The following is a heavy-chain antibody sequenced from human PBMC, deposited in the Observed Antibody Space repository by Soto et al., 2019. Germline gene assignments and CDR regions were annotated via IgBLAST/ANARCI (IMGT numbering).Heavy chain of an antibody. Sequence: SETLCLTCAVSGGSISSSNWWSWVRQPPGKGLEWIGEIYHSGSTNYNPSLKSRVTISVDKSKNQFSLKLSSVTAADTAVYYCARGGKHYDILTGYYNPPGFDYWGQGTLVTVSS. J-gene: IGHJ4*02. CDR1: GGSISSSNW. V-gene: IGHV4-4*02. CDR2: IYHSGST. D-gene: IGHD3-9*01. CDR3: ARGGKHYDILTGYYNPPGFDY.